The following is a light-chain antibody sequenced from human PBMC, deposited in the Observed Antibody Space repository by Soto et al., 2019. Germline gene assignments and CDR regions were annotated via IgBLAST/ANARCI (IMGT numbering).Light chain of an antibody. J-gene: IGKJ1*01. Sequence: DIQMTQSPSTLSGSVGDGVTITCRASQTISSWLAWYQQKPGKAPKLLIYKASTLKSGVPSRFSGSGSGTEFTLTISSLQPEDVATYYCQKYNSAPQTFGQGTKVDIK. CDR3: QKYNSAPQT. CDR2: KAS. CDR1: QTISSW. V-gene: IGKV1-5*03.